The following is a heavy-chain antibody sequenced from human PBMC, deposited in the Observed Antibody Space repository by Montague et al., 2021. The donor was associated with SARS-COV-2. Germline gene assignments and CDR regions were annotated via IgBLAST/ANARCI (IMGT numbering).Heavy chain of an antibody. CDR1: GGSISSGGYY. Sequence: TLSLTCTVSGGSISSGGYYWSWIRQHPGRGLEWIGYIYYGGSTYYNPSLKSRVTISVDTSKNQFSLKLSSVTAADTAVYYCARTTWLRGYFDLWGRGTLVTVSS. CDR3: ARTTWLRGYFDL. J-gene: IGHJ2*01. V-gene: IGHV4-31*03. CDR2: IYYGGST. D-gene: IGHD5-12*01.